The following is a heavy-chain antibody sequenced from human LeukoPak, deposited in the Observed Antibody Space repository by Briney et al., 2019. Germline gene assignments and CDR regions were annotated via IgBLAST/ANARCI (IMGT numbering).Heavy chain of an antibody. Sequence: PSETLSLTCAVSGGSISSGGYSWSWIRQPPGKGLEWIGYIYHSGSTYYNPSLKSRVTISVDRSKNQFSLKLSSVTAADTAVYYCARGGYSGSYYGPFGTWGQGTLVTVSS. J-gene: IGHJ5*02. V-gene: IGHV4-30-2*01. CDR1: GGSISSGGYS. CDR3: ARGGYSGSYYGPFGT. CDR2: IYHSGST. D-gene: IGHD1-26*01.